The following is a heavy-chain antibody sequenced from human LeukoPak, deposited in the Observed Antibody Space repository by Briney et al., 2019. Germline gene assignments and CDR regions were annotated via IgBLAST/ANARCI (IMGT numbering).Heavy chain of an antibody. CDR3: ARGGDIQLWTNYMDV. CDR2: INHSGST. CDR1: GGSFSGYY. V-gene: IGHV4-34*01. D-gene: IGHD5-18*01. Sequence: SETLSLTCAVYGGSFSGYYWSWIRQPPGKGLEWIGEINHSGSTNYNPSLKSRVTISVDTSKNQFSLKLSSVTAADTAVYYCARGGDIQLWTNYMDVWGKGTTVTVSS. J-gene: IGHJ6*03.